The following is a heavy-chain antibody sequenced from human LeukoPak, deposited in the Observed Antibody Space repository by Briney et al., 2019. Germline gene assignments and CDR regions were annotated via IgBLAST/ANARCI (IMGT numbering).Heavy chain of an antibody. J-gene: IGHJ4*02. D-gene: IGHD5-12*01. V-gene: IGHV4-4*02. CDR1: GGSISSSNW. Sequence: SETLSLTCAVSGGSISSSNWWSWVRQPPGKGLEWIGEIYHSGSTNYNPSLKSRVTISVDTSKNQFSLKLSSMTAADTAVYYCARAQGTVAIDYWGQGTLVTVSS. CDR2: IYHSGST. CDR3: ARAQGTVAIDY.